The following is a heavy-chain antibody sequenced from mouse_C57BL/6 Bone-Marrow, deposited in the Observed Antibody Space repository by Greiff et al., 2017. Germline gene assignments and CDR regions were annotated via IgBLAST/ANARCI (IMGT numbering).Heavy chain of an antibody. CDR2: IDPSDSYT. J-gene: IGHJ1*03. Sequence: VQLQQPGAELVKPGASVKLSCKASGYTFTSYWMQWVKQRPGQGLEWIGEIDPSDSYTNYNQKFKGKATLTVDTSSSTAYMQLRSLTSEDSAVYYCASCTTGEEYFDVWGTGTTVTVSS. CDR3: ASCTTGEEYFDV. D-gene: IGHD1-1*01. CDR1: GYTFTSYW. V-gene: IGHV1-50*01.